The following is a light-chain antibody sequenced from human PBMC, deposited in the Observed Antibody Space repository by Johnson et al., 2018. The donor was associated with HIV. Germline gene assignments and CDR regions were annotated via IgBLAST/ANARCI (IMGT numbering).Light chain of an antibody. CDR3: GTWDSSLSAYV. V-gene: IGLV1-51*02. J-gene: IGLJ1*01. Sequence: QSVLTQPPSVSAAPGQKVTISCSGSSSNIGNNYVSWYQQLPGTAPKLLIYENNKRPTGITDRFSGSKSGTSATLGITGLQTGDEADYYCGTWDSSLSAYVFGTGTKVTFL. CDR2: ENN. CDR1: SSNIGNNY.